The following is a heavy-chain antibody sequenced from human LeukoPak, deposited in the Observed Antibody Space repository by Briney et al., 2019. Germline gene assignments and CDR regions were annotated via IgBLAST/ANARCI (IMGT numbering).Heavy chain of an antibody. Sequence: ASVKVSCKASGYTFTGYYIHWVRQAPGQGLEWMGWINPKSGGTKYAQKFQGRVTTTRNTSISTAYMDLRSLTSDDTAVYYCARDQGDYYFDYWDQGILVTVSS. V-gene: IGHV1-2*02. J-gene: IGHJ4*02. CDR2: INPKSGGT. D-gene: IGHD3-16*01. CDR1: GYTFTGYY. CDR3: ARDQGDYYFDY.